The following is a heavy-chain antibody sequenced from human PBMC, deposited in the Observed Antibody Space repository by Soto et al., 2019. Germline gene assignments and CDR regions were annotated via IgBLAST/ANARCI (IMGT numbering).Heavy chain of an antibody. CDR1: GGSISSSSYY. D-gene: IGHD1-7*01. V-gene: IGHV4-39*01. CDR2: IYYSGKT. J-gene: IGHJ4*02. CDR3: ARHGKELELRSHFHY. Sequence: QLQLQESGPGLVKPSVTLSLTCSVSGGSISSSSYYWAWIRQPPGKGLEWLGTIYYSGKTYYNPSLKSRVTMSVDTSKNQFSLNLSSVTAADTAVYYCARHGKELELRSHFHYWGQGTLVTVSS.